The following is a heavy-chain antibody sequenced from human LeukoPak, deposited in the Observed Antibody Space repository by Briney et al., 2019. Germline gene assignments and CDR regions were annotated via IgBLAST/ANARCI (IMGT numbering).Heavy chain of an antibody. CDR2: IYYSGST. J-gene: IGHJ5*02. CDR3: ASYGGNIWFDP. CDR1: GGSISSYY. D-gene: IGHD4-23*01. Sequence: SETLSLTCTVSGGSISSYYWGWIRQPPGKGLEWIGNIYYSGSTYYTPSLKSRVTMSVDTSKNQFSLKLSSVTASDTAVYYCASYGGNIWFDPWGQGTLVTVSS. V-gene: IGHV4-59*04.